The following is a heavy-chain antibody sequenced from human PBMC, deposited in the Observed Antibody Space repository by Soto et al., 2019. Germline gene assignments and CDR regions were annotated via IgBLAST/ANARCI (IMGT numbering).Heavy chain of an antibody. D-gene: IGHD6-19*01. V-gene: IGHV1-18*01. Sequence: GASVKVSCKASGYTFTSYGISWVRQAPGQGLEWMGWISAYNGNTNYAQKLQGRVTMTTDTSTSTAYMELRSLRSDDTAVYYCARAPHYIAVAPDWYFDLWGRGTLFTVSS. J-gene: IGHJ2*01. CDR3: ARAPHYIAVAPDWYFDL. CDR1: GYTFTSYG. CDR2: ISAYNGNT.